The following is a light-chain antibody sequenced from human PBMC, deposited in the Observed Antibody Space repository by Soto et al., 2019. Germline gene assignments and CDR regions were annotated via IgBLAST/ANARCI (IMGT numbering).Light chain of an antibody. CDR3: QQYNSYPIT. J-gene: IGKJ5*01. CDR1: QSVSSN. CDR2: GAS. V-gene: IGKV3-15*01. Sequence: EIVMKQSPATVPESAGERATLSRGASQSVSSNLAWYQQKPGQAPRLLIYGASTRATGIPARFSGSGSGTEFTLTISSLQPDDFAAYYCQQYNSYPITFGQGTRLEIK.